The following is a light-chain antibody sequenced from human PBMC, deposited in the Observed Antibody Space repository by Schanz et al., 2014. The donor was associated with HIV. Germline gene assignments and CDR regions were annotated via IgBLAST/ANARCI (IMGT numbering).Light chain of an antibody. CDR2: ANN. J-gene: IGLJ3*02. CDR3: AAWDDSLKVWV. Sequence: QSVLTQPPSASGTPGQRVTISCSGSTSNIGSNHVDWYQQLPGTAPRLLIQANNQRPSGVPDRFSGSKSGTSASLAISGLRSEDEADYHCAAWDDSLKVWVFGGGTKLTVL. V-gene: IGLV1-47*02. CDR1: TSNIGSNH.